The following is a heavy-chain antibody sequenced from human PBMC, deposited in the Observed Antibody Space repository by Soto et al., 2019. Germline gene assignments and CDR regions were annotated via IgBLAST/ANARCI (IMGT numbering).Heavy chain of an antibody. J-gene: IGHJ4*02. V-gene: IGHV1-69*06. CDR1: GGTFNSYG. D-gene: IGHD3-10*01. CDR3: ARVRVIRGVIPSHFGL. CDR2: IIPLYGTV. Sequence: QAHLAQSGAEVKKPGSSVTVSCKASGGTFNSYGLSWVRQAPGQGLDWMGVIIPLYGTVNYAQKFQGRVSIPADKSTSTAYMDLNSLRSDDTAVYYCARVRVIRGVIPSHFGLWGQGTQVTVSS.